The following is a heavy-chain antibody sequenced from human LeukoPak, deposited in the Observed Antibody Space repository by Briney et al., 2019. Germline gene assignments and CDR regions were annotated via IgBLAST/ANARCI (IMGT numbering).Heavy chain of an antibody. D-gene: IGHD5-18*01. CDR1: GFTFSSYG. V-gene: IGHV3-33*06. CDR3: AKDERGYSYGLIDY. Sequence: PGRSPRLSCAASGFTFSSYGMHWVRQAPGKGLEWVAVIWYDGSNKYYADSVKGRFTISRDNSKNTLYLQMNSLRAEDTAVYYCAKDERGYSYGLIDYWGQGTLVTVSS. CDR2: IWYDGSNK. J-gene: IGHJ4*02.